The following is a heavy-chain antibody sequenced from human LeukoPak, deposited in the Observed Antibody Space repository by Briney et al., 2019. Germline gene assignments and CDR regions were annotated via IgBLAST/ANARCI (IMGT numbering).Heavy chain of an antibody. V-gene: IGHV4-61*02. J-gene: IGHJ4*02. Sequence: SQTLSLTCAVSGGSISSGSYYWSWIRQPAGKGLEWIGRIYTSGSTNYNPSLKSRVTISVDTSKNQFSLKLSSVTAADTAVYYCARDFPSSSWAAVVSEWGQGTLVTVSS. CDR2: IYTSGST. D-gene: IGHD6-13*01. CDR3: ARDFPSSSWAAVVSE. CDR1: GGSISSGSYY.